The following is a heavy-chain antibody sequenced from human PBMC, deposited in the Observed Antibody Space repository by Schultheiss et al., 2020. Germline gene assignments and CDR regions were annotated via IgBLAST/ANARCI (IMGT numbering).Heavy chain of an antibody. CDR2: ISWNGDSI. Sequence: SLKISCTASGFTFDDYAMYWVRQAPGKGLEWISGISWNGDSIGYADSVKGRFTISRDNSKNTLYLQMNSLRAEDTAVYYCASSSRDGYNGAFDYWGQGTLVTVSS. CDR3: ASSSRDGYNGAFDY. D-gene: IGHD5-24*01. J-gene: IGHJ4*02. CDR1: GFTFDDYA. V-gene: IGHV3-9*01.